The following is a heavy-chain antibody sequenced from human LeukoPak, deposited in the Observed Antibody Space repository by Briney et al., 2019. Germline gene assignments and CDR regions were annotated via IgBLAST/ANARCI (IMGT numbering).Heavy chain of an antibody. D-gene: IGHD3-10*01. J-gene: IGHJ4*02. Sequence: SETLSLTCTVSGFSISNGYYWGWIRQPPGKGLEWIGYIYYTGSTNYHPSLKSRVTISLDTSKNQFSLKLSSVTAADTAVYYCARYGSGNYLLFDYWGQGTLVTVSS. V-gene: IGHV4-61*01. CDR3: ARYGSGNYLLFDY. CDR1: GFSISNGYY. CDR2: IYYTGST.